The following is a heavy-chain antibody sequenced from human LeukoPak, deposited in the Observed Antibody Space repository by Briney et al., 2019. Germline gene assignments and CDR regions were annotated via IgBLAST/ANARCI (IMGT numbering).Heavy chain of an antibody. J-gene: IGHJ6*02. D-gene: IGHD3-3*01. CDR1: GYTFTGYY. V-gene: IGHV1-2*04. CDR2: INPNSGGT. Sequence: ASVKVSCKASGYTFTGYYMHWVRQAPGQGLEWMGWINPNSGGTNYAQKFQGWVTMTRDTSISTAYMELSRLRSDDTAVYYCARGDSITIFGVVFTSPERYGMDVWGQGTTVTVSS. CDR3: ARGDSITIFGVVFTSPERYGMDV.